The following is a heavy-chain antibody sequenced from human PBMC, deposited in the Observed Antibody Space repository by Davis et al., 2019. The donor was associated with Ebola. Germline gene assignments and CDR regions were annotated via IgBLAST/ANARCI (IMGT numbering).Heavy chain of an antibody. Sequence: GESLKISCAASGFTVSNNYMSWVRQAPGKGLEWVSVIYGGGSTYYADSVRGRFTISRDNSKNTLYLQMNSLRAEDTAVYYCVKGGWQQYFDYWGQGTLVTVSS. V-gene: IGHV3-53*01. CDR2: IYGGGST. CDR3: VKGGWQQYFDY. J-gene: IGHJ4*02. CDR1: GFTVSNNY. D-gene: IGHD6-13*01.